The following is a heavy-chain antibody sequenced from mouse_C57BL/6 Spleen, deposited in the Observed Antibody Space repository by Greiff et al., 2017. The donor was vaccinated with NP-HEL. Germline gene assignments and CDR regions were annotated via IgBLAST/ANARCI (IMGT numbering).Heavy chain of an antibody. D-gene: IGHD2-12*01. J-gene: IGHJ4*01. V-gene: IGHV1-9*01. CDR1: GYTFTGYW. Sequence: QVQLQQSGAELMKPGASVKLSCKATGYTFTGYWIEWVKQRPGHGHEWIGEILPGSGSTNYNEKFKGMAPFTADTSSNPAYMQFSRLTPEDSAIYYCERYPPRRSYAMDYWGQGTSVTVSS. CDR2: ILPGSGST. CDR3: ERYPPRRSYAMDY.